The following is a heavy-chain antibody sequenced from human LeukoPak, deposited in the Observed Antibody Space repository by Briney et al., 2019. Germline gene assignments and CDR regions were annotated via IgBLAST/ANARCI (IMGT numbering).Heavy chain of an antibody. CDR1: GYTFTSYY. Sequence: ASVKVSCKASGYTFTSYYMHWVRQAPGQGLEWMGIINPSGGRTSYAQKFQGRVTMTRDTSTSTVYMELSSLRSEDTAVYYCARDTLGYCSGGSCYFDDAFDIWGQGTMVTVSS. CDR3: ARDTLGYCSGGSCYFDDAFDI. J-gene: IGHJ3*02. D-gene: IGHD2-15*01. V-gene: IGHV1-46*01. CDR2: INPSGGRT.